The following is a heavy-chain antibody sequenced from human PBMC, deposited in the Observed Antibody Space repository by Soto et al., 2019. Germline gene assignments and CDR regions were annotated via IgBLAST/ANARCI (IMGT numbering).Heavy chain of an antibody. D-gene: IGHD6-13*01. CDR3: ARDQKSSSWWGQLYGMDV. CDR2: INTNTGNP. V-gene: IGHV7-4-1*01. CDR1: GYTFTSYA. J-gene: IGHJ6*02. Sequence: ASVKVSCKASGYTFTSYAMNWVRQAPGRGLEWMGWINTNTGNPTYAQGFTGRFVFSLDTSVSTAYLQICSLKAEDTAVYYCARDQKSSSWWGQLYGMDVWGQGTTVTVSS.